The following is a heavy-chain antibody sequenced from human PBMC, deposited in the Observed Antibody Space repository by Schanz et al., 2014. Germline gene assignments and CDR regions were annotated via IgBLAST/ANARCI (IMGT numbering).Heavy chain of an antibody. D-gene: IGHD4-17*01. J-gene: IGHJ5*02. Sequence: QVQLVQSGAEVKKPGASVKVSCKASGYTFTSYGISWVRQAPGQGLEWMGRVIPILGVTHYAQKFQGRVTITADKSTTTAYMKLNSLNSDDTAVCYCASLDYADSVSWGQGTLVTVSS. CDR1: GYTFTSYG. V-gene: IGHV1-69*04. CDR2: VIPILGVT. CDR3: ASLDYADSVS.